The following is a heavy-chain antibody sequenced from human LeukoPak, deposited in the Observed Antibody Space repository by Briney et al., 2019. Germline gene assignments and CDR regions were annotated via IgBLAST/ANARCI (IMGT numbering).Heavy chain of an antibody. Sequence: SETLSLTCTVSGGSISSYYWSWIRQPPGKGLEWIGYIYYSGSTNYNPSLKSRVTISVDTSKNQFSLQLNSVTPEDTAVYYCVRVGPPYGSHNWFDPWGQGTLVTVSS. V-gene: IGHV4-59*12. J-gene: IGHJ5*02. CDR2: IYYSGST. CDR1: GGSISSYY. D-gene: IGHD1-26*01. CDR3: VRVGPPYGSHNWFDP.